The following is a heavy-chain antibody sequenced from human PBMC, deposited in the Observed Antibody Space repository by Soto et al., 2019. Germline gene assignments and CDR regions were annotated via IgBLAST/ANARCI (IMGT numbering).Heavy chain of an antibody. CDR1: GGSVNNGNYY. Sequence: PSETLSLTCAVFGGSVNNGNYYWSWIRQPPGKGLEWIGYICYSGSTYYNPSLKSRVTISVDTSKNQFSLKLSSVTAADTAVYYCARGQYSSPSASIYFDYWGQGTLVTVSS. CDR2: ICYSGST. D-gene: IGHD6-6*01. CDR3: ARGQYSSPSASIYFDY. J-gene: IGHJ4*02. V-gene: IGHV4-31*11.